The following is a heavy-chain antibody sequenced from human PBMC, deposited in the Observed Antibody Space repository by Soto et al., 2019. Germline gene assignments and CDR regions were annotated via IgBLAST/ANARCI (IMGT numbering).Heavy chain of an antibody. Sequence: PGGSLRLSCAASELTLSSNYMTWVRQAPGKGLEWVSLIYSDGRTYHADSVKGRFTISRDDFRNTVYLQMNSLRAKDTAVYYCTGTENPDSAYVSLYWGQGTPVTVSS. J-gene: IGHJ4*02. CDR1: ELTLSSNY. CDR2: IYSDGRT. V-gene: IGHV3-53*01. D-gene: IGHD3-16*01. CDR3: TGTENPDSAYVSLY.